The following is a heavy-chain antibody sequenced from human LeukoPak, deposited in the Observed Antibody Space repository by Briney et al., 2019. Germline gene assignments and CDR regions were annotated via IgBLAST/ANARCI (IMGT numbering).Heavy chain of an antibody. CDR1: GYTFTNYY. Sequence: ASVKVSCKASGYTFTNYYMHWVRQAPGLGLEWMGWINPKSGGTSYPQKFQGRLTITRDTSISTAYMELSRLRSDDTAVYYCVPSANYYYFDYWGQGTLVTVSS. CDR3: VPSANYYYFDY. CDR2: INPKSGGT. J-gene: IGHJ4*02. D-gene: IGHD4/OR15-4a*01. V-gene: IGHV1-2*02.